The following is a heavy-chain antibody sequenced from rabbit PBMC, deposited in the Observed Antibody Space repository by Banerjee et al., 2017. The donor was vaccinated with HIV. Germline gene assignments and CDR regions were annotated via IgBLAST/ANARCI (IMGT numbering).Heavy chain of an antibody. Sequence: QSLEESGGDLVKPGASLTLTCTASGFSFSSNYDMCWVRQAPGKGLELIACMDTGNTVYANWAKGRFTISKTSSTTMTLQMTSLTAADTATYFCARDRDWTLDVWGPGTLVTV. D-gene: IGHD4-2*01. CDR1: GFSFSSNYD. CDR3: ARDRDWTLDV. J-gene: IGHJ4*01. V-gene: IGHV1S40*01. CDR2: MDTGNT.